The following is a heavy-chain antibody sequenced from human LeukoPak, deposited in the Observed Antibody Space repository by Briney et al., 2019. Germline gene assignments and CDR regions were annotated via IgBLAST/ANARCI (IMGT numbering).Heavy chain of an antibody. Sequence: SETLSLTCTASGGSISSYYWSWIRQPPGKGLEWIGYIYYSGSTNYNPSLKSRVTISVDTSKNQFSLKLSSVTAADTAVYYCARARPPLYYYYMDVWGKGTTVTVSS. CDR2: IYYSGST. CDR1: GGSISSYY. D-gene: IGHD6-25*01. V-gene: IGHV4-59*01. CDR3: ARARPPLYYYYMDV. J-gene: IGHJ6*03.